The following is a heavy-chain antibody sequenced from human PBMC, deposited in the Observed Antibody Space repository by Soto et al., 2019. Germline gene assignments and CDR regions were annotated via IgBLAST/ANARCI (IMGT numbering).Heavy chain of an antibody. D-gene: IGHD1-1*01. CDR3: GRRGVSTRTFDY. Sequence: GEPLKIFRKGSGYNFAGYWIAWGRQRPGKGLELMGIINTNDSNTTYRASFQGHVTISADKPTSYTYLQWSNLRASDAAMYYCGRRGVSTRTFDYWGQGTPVTVSS. CDR1: GYNFAGYW. CDR2: INTNDSNT. V-gene: IGHV5-51*04. J-gene: IGHJ4*02.